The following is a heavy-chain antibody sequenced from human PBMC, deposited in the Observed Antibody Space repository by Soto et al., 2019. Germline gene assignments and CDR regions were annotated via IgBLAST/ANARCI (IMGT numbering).Heavy chain of an antibody. J-gene: IGHJ6*02. CDR2: IYYSGST. V-gene: IGHV4-59*01. CDR1: GDSISSYY. D-gene: IGHD6-6*01. Sequence: LSLTCTVSGDSISSYYWSWIRQPPGKGLEWIGYIYYSGSTNCNPSLKSRVTISVDTSKNQFSLKLSSVTAADTAVYYCARASSSSSVYYYYGMDVWGQGTTVTVSS. CDR3: ARASSSSSVYYYYGMDV.